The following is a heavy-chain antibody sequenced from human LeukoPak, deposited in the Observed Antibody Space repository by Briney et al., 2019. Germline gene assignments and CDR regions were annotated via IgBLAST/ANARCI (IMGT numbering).Heavy chain of an antibody. CDR1: GYYFANYW. D-gene: IGHD6-13*01. CDR3: ARTMGIAAAGANLDY. J-gene: IGHJ4*02. CDR2: IYPGDSDT. Sequence: GESLKISCKGSGYYFANYWIGWVRQMPGKGLEWMGIIYPGDSDTRYSPSFQGQVTISADKSISTAYLQWSSLKASDTAMYYCARTMGIAAAGANLDYWGQGTLVTVSS. V-gene: IGHV5-51*01.